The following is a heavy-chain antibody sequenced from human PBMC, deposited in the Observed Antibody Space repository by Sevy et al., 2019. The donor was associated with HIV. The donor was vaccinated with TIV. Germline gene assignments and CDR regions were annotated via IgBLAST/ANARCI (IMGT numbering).Heavy chain of an antibody. CDR2: IWYDGSSQ. Sequence: GGSLRLSCAASGFIISTYGMHWVRQAPGKGLEWVALIWYDGSSQYYADSVQGRFTISRDNSKNTLDLQMNSLRDEDTAVYYCVSGASIAAAGNFAYWGQGTLVTVSS. CDR3: VSGASIAAAGNFAY. V-gene: IGHV3-33*08. J-gene: IGHJ4*02. CDR1: GFIISTYG. D-gene: IGHD6-13*01.